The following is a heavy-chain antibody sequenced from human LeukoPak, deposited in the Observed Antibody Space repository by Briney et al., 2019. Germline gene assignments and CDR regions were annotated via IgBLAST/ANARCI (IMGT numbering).Heavy chain of an antibody. CDR2: INPNSGGT. CDR1: GYTFTGYY. D-gene: IGHD2-2*01. CDR3: ARGCSSTSCYYPS. Sequence: ASVKVSCKASGYTFTGYYMHWVRQAPGQGLEWMGWINPNSGGTNYAQRFQGRVTMTRDTSISTAYMELSRLRSDDTAVYYCARGCSSTSCYYPSWGQGTLVTVSS. J-gene: IGHJ4*02. V-gene: IGHV1-2*02.